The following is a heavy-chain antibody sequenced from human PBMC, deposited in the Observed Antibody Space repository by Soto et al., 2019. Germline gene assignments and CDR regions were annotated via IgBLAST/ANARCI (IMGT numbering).Heavy chain of an antibody. CDR2: VSANNGHT. Sequence: SVKVSCKASGFTFSNYGLNWVRQAPGQGLEWMGWVSANNGHTNYAQNLQGRVSMTTDTSTSTAYMELRGLRFDDTAVYYCARDIESVTAKHFFYYYAMDVWGQGTTVTVSS. V-gene: IGHV1-18*01. D-gene: IGHD2-8*01. CDR1: GFTFSNYG. CDR3: ARDIESVTAKHFFYYYAMDV. J-gene: IGHJ6*02.